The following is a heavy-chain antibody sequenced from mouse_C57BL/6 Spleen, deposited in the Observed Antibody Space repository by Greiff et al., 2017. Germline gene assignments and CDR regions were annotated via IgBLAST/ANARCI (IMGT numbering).Heavy chain of an antibody. J-gene: IGHJ3*01. CDR2: INPNNGGT. CDR3: ARSGFAY. Sequence: EVQLQQSGPELVKPGASVKISCKASGYTFTDYYMNWVKQSHGKSLEWIGDINPNNGGTSYNQKFKGKATLTVDKSSSTAYMELRSLTSEVSSVYYCARSGFAYWGQGTLVTVSA. D-gene: IGHD3-2*02. CDR1: GYTFTDYY. V-gene: IGHV1-26*01.